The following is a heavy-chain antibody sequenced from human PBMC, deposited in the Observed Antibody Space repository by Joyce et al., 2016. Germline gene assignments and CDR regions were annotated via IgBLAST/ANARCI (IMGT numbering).Heavy chain of an antibody. CDR1: GFTFGHYA. D-gene: IGHD6-6*01. J-gene: IGHJ4*02. Sequence: QVQLLESGGGVVQPGTSLRLSCEACGFTFGHYAMHWVRQAAGKGLEWVAVTWSAVSTKIYADSVKGRFAVSKDNSQNKLFLQMNSLRDEDTAVYYCTRCRTPTTRPPDYWGPGTLVTVSS. CDR2: TWSAVSTK. CDR3: TRCRTPTTRPPDY. V-gene: IGHV3-33*01.